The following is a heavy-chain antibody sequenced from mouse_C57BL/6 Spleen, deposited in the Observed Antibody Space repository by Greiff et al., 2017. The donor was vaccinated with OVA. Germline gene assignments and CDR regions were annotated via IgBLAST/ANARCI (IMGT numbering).Heavy chain of an antibody. Sequence: QVQLQQSGPELVKPGASVKISCKASGYAFSSSWMNWVKQRPGKGLEWIGRIYPGDGDTNYNGKFKGKATLTADKTASTAYMQLSSLTSEDSAVYFCGWLPDYWGQGTTLTVSS. CDR2: IYPGDGDT. CDR1: GYAFSSSW. J-gene: IGHJ2*01. V-gene: IGHV1-82*01. CDR3: GWLPDY. D-gene: IGHD2-2*01.